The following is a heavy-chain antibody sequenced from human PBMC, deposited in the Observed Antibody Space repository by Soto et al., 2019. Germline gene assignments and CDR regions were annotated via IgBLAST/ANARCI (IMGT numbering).Heavy chain of an antibody. Sequence: QVQLQESGPGLVKPSGTLSLTCAVSGVSISSHDWWTWVRQPPGKGLEWIGESHQSGNTHYNSSLESRLTISVDKSKHQFSLKLSSVTVADTAVYYCATRYSSRFYWGQGTLVTVSS. V-gene: IGHV4-4*02. CDR1: GVSISSHDW. D-gene: IGHD6-13*01. CDR3: ATRYSSRFY. J-gene: IGHJ4*02. CDR2: SHQSGNT.